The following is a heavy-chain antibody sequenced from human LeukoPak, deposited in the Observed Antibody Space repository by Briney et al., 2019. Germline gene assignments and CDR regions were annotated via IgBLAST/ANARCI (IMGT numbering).Heavy chain of an antibody. CDR1: GGTFSSYA. Sequence: SVKVSCKASGGTFSSYAISWVRQAPGQGLEWMGGIIPIFGTANYAQKFQGRVTITADESTSTAYKELSSLRSEDTAVYYCAVRGWEVLLSHFDYWGQGTLVTVSS. J-gene: IGHJ4*02. CDR2: IIPIFGTA. D-gene: IGHD1-26*01. V-gene: IGHV1-69*13. CDR3: AVRGWEVLLSHFDY.